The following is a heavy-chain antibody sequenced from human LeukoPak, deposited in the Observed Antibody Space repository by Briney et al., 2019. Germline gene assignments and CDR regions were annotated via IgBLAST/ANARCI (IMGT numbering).Heavy chain of an antibody. J-gene: IGHJ5*02. D-gene: IGHD1-1*01. Sequence: ASVKVSCKASGYTFTSYYMHWVRQAPGQGLEWMGIINPSGGSTSYAQKFQGRVTMTRNTSISTAYMELSSLRSEDTAVYYCARGWSNWFDPWGQGTLVTVSS. CDR1: GYTFTSYY. CDR2: INPSGGST. CDR3: ARGWSNWFDP. V-gene: IGHV1-46*01.